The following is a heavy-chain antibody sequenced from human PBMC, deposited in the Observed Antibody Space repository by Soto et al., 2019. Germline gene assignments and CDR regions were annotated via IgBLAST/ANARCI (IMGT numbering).Heavy chain of an antibody. Sequence: HPGGSLRLSCAASGFIFGSNSMNWIRQAPGKGLEWVAYIDSRGGTIYYADSVKGRFIISRDNVKNSLFLQMNSLRGEDTAVYFCAREVLTASYWGQGTLVTVSS. CDR3: AREVLTASY. J-gene: IGHJ4*02. CDR1: GFIFGSNS. V-gene: IGHV3-48*01. D-gene: IGHD2-8*01. CDR2: IDSRGGTI.